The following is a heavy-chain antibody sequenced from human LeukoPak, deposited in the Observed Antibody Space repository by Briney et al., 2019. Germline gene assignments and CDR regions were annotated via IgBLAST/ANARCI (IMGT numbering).Heavy chain of an antibody. J-gene: IGHJ4*02. CDR2: IFYTGST. D-gene: IGHD3-22*01. CDR3: XXXXXXXXDSSGWFDY. Sequence: SETLSLTCTVSGDSISSSSYYWGWIRQPPGKGLEWIGSIFYTGSTYYNSSLKSRVTISVDTSKNQFSLKLSAVTAADTSVYXXXXXXXXXXDSSGWFDYWGQGTLVTVSS. V-gene: IGHV4-39*01. CDR1: GDSISSSSYY.